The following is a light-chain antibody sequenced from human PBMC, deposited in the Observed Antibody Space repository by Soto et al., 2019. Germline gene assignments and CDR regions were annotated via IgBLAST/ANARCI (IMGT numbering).Light chain of an antibody. CDR2: LAS. CDR1: QSLLHSNGYNY. Sequence: DIVMTQSPLSLPVTPGEPASISCRSSQSLLHSNGYNYLDWYVQKPGQSPQILFYLASNRASGVPDRLDGSGSDTDFTLKISRVEAEGVGVYYGLQALQTAAFGQGTKVEIK. CDR3: LQALQTAA. V-gene: IGKV2-28*01. J-gene: IGKJ1*01.